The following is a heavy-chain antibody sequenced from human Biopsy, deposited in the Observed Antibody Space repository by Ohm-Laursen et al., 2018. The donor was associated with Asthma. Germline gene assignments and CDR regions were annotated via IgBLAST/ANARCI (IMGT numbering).Heavy chain of an antibody. D-gene: IGHD6-19*01. Sequence: SDTLSLTCPVSGASIKTDDHYWSWLRQPPGKGLEWFGFIHYSGSTSYNPSLKGGVTISVDTSMNQFSLKLSSVTAADTAVYYCARASVAASSNWFDPWGQGTLVTVSS. CDR3: ARASVAASSNWFDP. V-gene: IGHV4-30-4*02. CDR1: GASIKTDDHY. J-gene: IGHJ5*02. CDR2: IHYSGST.